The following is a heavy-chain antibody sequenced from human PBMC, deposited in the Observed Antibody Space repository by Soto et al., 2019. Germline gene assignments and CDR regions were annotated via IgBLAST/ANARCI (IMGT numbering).Heavy chain of an antibody. V-gene: IGHV3-11*01. Sequence: GGSLRLSYAASGFTFSDYYMRWIRQAQGKWREWISYISGSGSVTYYADSVKGRFTVSRDNAKNSLYLQVNSLRAEDTAVYYCAREDTGDCTGTSCSNYDYYGVDVWGQGTSVTVSS. CDR1: GFTFSDYY. CDR3: AREDTGDCTGTSCSNYDYYGVDV. D-gene: IGHD2-2*01. J-gene: IGHJ6*02. CDR2: ISGSGSVT.